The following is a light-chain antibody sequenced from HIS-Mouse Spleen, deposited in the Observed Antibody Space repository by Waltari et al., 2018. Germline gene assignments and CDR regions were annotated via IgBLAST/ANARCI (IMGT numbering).Light chain of an antibody. J-gene: IGLJ3*02. CDR1: SGSVSTSYY. V-gene: IGLV8-61*01. CDR2: STN. Sequence: QTVVTQEPSFSVSPGGPVTLTCGLSSGSVSTSYYPSWYPQTPGQAPRTLIYSTNTRSSGVPDRFSGSILGNKAALTITGAQADDESDYYCVLYMGSGISVFGGGTKLTVL. CDR3: VLYMGSGISV.